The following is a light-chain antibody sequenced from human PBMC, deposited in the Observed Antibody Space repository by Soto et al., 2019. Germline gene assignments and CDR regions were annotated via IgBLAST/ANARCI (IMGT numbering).Light chain of an antibody. J-gene: IGKJ1*01. CDR2: GAS. V-gene: IGKV3-15*01. CDR1: QSVDSK. CDR3: QQYNSWLWT. Sequence: EIVMTQSPATLSVSPGDGATLSCRASQSVDSKLAWYQQEPGQAPRLLIYGASTRATGIPARFSGSGSGTEFTLIISSLQSEDSAVYYCQQYNSWLWTFGQGTKVDIK.